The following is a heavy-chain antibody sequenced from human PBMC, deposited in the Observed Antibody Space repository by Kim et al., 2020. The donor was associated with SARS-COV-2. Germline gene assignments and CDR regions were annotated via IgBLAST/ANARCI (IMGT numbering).Heavy chain of an antibody. D-gene: IGHD6-13*01. V-gene: IGHV4-59*01. Sequence: SETLSLTCTVSGGSISSYYWSWIRQPPGKGLEWIGYIYYSGSTNYNPSLKSRVTISVDTSKNQFSLKLSSVTAADTAVYYCAGVIPPPLAAAVGWNWFDPWGQGTLVTVSS. CDR1: GGSISSYY. J-gene: IGHJ5*02. CDR3: AGVIPPPLAAAVGWNWFDP. CDR2: IYYSGST.